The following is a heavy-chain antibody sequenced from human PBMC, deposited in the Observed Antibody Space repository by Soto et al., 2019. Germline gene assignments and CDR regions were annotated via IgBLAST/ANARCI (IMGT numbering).Heavy chain of an antibody. CDR1: GFTFSSYS. Sequence: VQLVESGGGVVQPGGSLRLSCAASGFTFSSYSMNWVRQAPGKGLEWVSYISSSSSTKKYAXSVKGRFTISRDNAKNXLYLQMXSLRAEDTAVYYCARDDEMGYFDYWGQGTLVTVSS. V-gene: IGHV3-48*01. CDR3: ARDDEMGYFDY. D-gene: IGHD3-16*01. J-gene: IGHJ4*02. CDR2: ISSSSSTK.